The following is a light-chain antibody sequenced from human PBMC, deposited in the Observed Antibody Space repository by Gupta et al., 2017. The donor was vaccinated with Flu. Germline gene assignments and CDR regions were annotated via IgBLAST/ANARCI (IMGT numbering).Light chain of an antibody. V-gene: IGKV6-21*01. CDR1: QSVGTD. CDR3: QQTSSLPQA. CDR2: SSS. J-gene: IGKJ1*01. Sequence: PDFQSVTPKEKVSITCRATQSVGTDLHWYQQKPGQSPKLLIDSSSRSLSGVPSRFSGSGSGTDFTLTINGLEPEDAATYYCQQTSSLPQAFGQGTKVEI.